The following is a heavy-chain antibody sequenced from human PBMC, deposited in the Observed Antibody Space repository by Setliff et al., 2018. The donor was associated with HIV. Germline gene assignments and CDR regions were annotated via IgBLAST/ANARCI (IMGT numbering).Heavy chain of an antibody. D-gene: IGHD2-15*01. CDR3: ARARRAGSGPKYFQH. V-gene: IGHV4-61*05. Sequence: SETLSLTCTVSGGSISSGTYYWSWIRQPPGKGLEWIGEINHSGSTNYNPSLKSRATMSVDKSKNQFSLRLSSVTAADTAVYYCARARRAGSGPKYFQHWGQGTLVTVSS. J-gene: IGHJ1*01. CDR2: INHSGST. CDR1: GGSISSGTYY.